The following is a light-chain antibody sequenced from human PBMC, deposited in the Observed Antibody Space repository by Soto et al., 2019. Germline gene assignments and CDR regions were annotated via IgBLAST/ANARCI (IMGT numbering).Light chain of an antibody. J-gene: IGKJ1*01. CDR3: QQYGSRPRT. Sequence: EIVLTQSPGTLSLSPGERATLSCRASQSVSSNYLAWYQQKPGQPPKVLIYGASTRATGIPDRFSGSASGTDFTLTISRLEPEDFAVYYCQQYGSRPRTFRQGTKVEIK. CDR2: GAS. V-gene: IGKV3-20*01. CDR1: QSVSSNY.